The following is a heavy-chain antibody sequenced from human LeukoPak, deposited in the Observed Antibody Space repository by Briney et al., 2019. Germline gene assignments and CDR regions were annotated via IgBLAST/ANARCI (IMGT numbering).Heavy chain of an antibody. D-gene: IGHD3-22*01. CDR2: ISGSGGST. V-gene: IGHV3-23*01. CDR1: GFTFSSYA. Sequence: PGGSLRLSCAASGFTFSSYAISWVRQAPGKGLEWVSAISGSGGSTYYADSVKGRFTISRDNSKNTLYLQMNSLRPEDTAVYYCAKDVSYDSSGYFVYWGQGTLVTVSS. CDR3: AKDVSYDSSGYFVY. J-gene: IGHJ4*02.